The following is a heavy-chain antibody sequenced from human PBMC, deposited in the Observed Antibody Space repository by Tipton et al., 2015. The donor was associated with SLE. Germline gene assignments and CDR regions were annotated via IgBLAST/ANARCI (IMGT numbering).Heavy chain of an antibody. J-gene: IGHJ4*02. V-gene: IGHV3-23*01. CDR3: AKAASHGYYDFWRGENY. CDR1: GFTFSSYE. D-gene: IGHD3-3*01. CDR2: ISGSGGST. Sequence: SLRLSCAASGFTFSSYEMNWVRQAPGKGLEWVSAISGSGGSTYYADSVKGRFTISRDNSKNTLYLQMNSLRAEDTAVYYCAKAASHGYYDFWRGENYWGQGTLVTVSS.